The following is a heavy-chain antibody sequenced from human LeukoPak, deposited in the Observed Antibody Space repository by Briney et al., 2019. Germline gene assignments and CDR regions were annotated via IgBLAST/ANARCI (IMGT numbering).Heavy chain of an antibody. CDR3: ARDIVVVVAAENWFDP. Sequence: ASVKVSCKASGYTLTGYYMHWVRQAPGQGHEWMGWINTNSGGTNKAQKFQGRVTMTRDTSISTAYMELSRLRSDDTAVYYCARDIVVVVAAENWFDPWGQGTLVTVSS. CDR1: GYTLTGYY. J-gene: IGHJ5*02. CDR2: INTNSGGT. V-gene: IGHV1-2*02. D-gene: IGHD2-15*01.